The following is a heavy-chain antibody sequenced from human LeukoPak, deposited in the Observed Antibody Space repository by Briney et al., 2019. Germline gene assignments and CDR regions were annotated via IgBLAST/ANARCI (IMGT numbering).Heavy chain of an antibody. CDR1: GFTFSSYN. D-gene: IGHD3-22*01. CDR3: ARGDHSSGYYLDY. J-gene: IGHJ4*02. Sequence: GGSLRLSCAASGFTFSSYNMNWVRQAPGKGLRWVSYISSSSTINYADSVKGRFTISRDNAKNSLYLQMNSLRAEDTAVYYCARGDHSSGYYLDYWGQGTLVTVSS. CDR2: ISSSSTI. V-gene: IGHV3-48*01.